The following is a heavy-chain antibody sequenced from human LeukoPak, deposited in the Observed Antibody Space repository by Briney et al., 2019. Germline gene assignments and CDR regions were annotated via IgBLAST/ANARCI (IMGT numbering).Heavy chain of an antibody. Sequence: GGSLRLSCAASGFTVSTNYMSWVRQAPGKGLEWVSLVYSGGITYHADSVKGRFTISRDDSKNTVYLQMNSLRAEDTAVYYCVKSPWYHGSGSYSGTIHWGQGTLVTVSS. CDR3: VKSPWYHGSGSYSGTIH. J-gene: IGHJ4*02. V-gene: IGHV3-66*01. CDR1: GFTVSTNY. CDR2: VYSGGIT. D-gene: IGHD3-10*01.